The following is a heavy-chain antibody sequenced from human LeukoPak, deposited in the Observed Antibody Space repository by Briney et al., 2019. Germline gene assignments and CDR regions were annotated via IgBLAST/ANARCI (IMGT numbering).Heavy chain of an antibody. CDR2: IYYSGST. Sequence: TSETLSLTCTVSGGSISSSSYYWGWIRQPPGKGLEWIGSIYYSGSTYYNPSLKSRVTISVDTSKNQFSLKLSSVTAADTAVYYCARPARYYDSSGYRDPDAFDIWGQGTMATVSS. J-gene: IGHJ3*02. CDR3: ARPARYYDSSGYRDPDAFDI. D-gene: IGHD3-22*01. V-gene: IGHV4-39*07. CDR1: GGSISSSSYY.